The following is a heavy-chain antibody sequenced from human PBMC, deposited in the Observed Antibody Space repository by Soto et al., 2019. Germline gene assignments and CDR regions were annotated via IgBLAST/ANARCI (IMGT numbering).Heavy chain of an antibody. Sequence: GGSLRLSCAASGFTFSDHYMDWVRQAPGKGLEWVGRTRNKANSYTTEYAASVKGRFTISRDDSKNSLYLQMNSLKNEDTAVYYRARGIAPGYYFDYWGQGPLVPVSP. CDR2: TRNKANSYTT. V-gene: IGHV3-72*01. CDR1: GFTFSDHY. J-gene: IGHJ4*02. CDR3: ARGIAPGYYFDY. D-gene: IGHD6-25*01.